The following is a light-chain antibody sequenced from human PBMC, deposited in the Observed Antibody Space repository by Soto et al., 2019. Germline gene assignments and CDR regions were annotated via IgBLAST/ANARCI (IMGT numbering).Light chain of an antibody. J-gene: IGKJ2*01. Sequence: EIVLTQFPDTLSLSPGERATLSCRASQSVRSSYLAWYQQRPGQAPRLLIYGASSRATGIPDRFSGSGSGTDFTLTISRLEPEDFAVYYCQQYGNSPRYTFGQGTKLEI. V-gene: IGKV3-20*01. CDR2: GAS. CDR1: QSVRSSY. CDR3: QQYGNSPRYT.